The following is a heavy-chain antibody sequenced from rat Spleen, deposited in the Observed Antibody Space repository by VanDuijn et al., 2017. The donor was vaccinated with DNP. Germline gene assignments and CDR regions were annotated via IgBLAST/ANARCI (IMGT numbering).Heavy chain of an antibody. CDR3: ASHTYYGYDYFVY. Sequence: EVQLVESGGGLVQPGRSLKLSCAASGFSFSDFDMAWVRQAPKKGLEWVATIAYDGGSIYYRGSVQGRFTISRDNAKSTLYLQMDSLRSEDTATYYCASHTYYGYDYFVYWGQGVMVTVSS. D-gene: IGHD1-9*01. CDR2: IAYDGGSI. J-gene: IGHJ2*01. V-gene: IGHV5-7*01. CDR1: GFSFSDFD.